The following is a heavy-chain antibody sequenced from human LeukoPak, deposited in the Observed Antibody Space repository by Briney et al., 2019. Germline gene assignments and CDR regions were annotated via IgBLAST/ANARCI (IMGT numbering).Heavy chain of an antibody. CDR2: IYHSGST. CDR3: ASLNYYYYGMDV. J-gene: IGHJ6*02. CDR1: SGSFSGFY. V-gene: IGHV4-34*01. Sequence: SETLSLTCAVYSGSFSGFYWTWIRQPPGKGLEWIGYIYHSGSTYYNPSLKSRVTISVDRSKNQFSLKLSSVTAADTAVYYCASLNYYYYGMDVWGQGTTVTVSS.